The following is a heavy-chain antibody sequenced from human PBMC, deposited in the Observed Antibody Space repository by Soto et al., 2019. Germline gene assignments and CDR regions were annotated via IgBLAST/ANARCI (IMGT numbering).Heavy chain of an antibody. CDR2: IYNDGTYS. CDR3: TRGPRPISTGTGAY. Sequence: EVQLVESGGGLVPPGGPVRLSCAASGFIFKMYWMHWVRQSPGKGLGGISRIYNDGTYSDYADSVRGRFTISRDNVNDTLYLQMNNLRAEDSGLYYCTRGPRPISTGTGAYWGQGTQVTVSS. CDR1: GFIFKMYW. J-gene: IGHJ4*02. V-gene: IGHV3-74*01. D-gene: IGHD3-10*01.